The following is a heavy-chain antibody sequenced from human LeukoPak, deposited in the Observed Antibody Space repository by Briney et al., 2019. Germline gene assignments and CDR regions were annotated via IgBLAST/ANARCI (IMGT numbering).Heavy chain of an antibody. CDR2: MNQDGSAR. D-gene: IGHD3-10*01. CDR3: ARAVGPYDY. V-gene: IGHV3-7*02. J-gene: IGHJ4*02. Sequence: GGSLRLSCAASGFTFISYWMMWVRQAPGKGLEWVAIMNQDGSARYYVDSVKGRFTISRDNSKNTLYLQMNSLRAEDTAVYFCARAVGPYDYWGQGTLATVSS. CDR1: GFTFISYW.